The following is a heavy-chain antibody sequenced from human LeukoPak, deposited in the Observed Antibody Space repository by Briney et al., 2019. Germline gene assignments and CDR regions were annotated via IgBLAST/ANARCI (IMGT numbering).Heavy chain of an antibody. CDR2: ISYDGSNK. J-gene: IGHJ4*02. Sequence: GRSLRLSCAASGFTFSSYGMHWVRQAPGKGLEWVAVISYDGSNKYYADSVKGRFTISRDNSKNTLYLQMNSLRAEDTAVYYCAKDYGSGNYENIDYWGQGTLVTVSS. CDR1: GFTFSSYG. CDR3: AKDYGSGNYENIDY. D-gene: IGHD3-10*01. V-gene: IGHV3-30*18.